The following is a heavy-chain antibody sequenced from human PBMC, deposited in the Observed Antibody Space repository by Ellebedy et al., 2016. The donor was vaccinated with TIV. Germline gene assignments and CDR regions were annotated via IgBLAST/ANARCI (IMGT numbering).Heavy chain of an antibody. CDR2: INSDGNST. CDR1: GFTFSSYW. J-gene: IGHJ3*02. Sequence: PGGSLRLSCAASGFTFSSYWMHWVRQAPGKGLVWVSRINSDGNSTSYAALVKGRFTMSRDNAKNTLYLQMNSLRAEDTALYYCARGVRYSIGQDALDIWGQGTMVTVSS. V-gene: IGHV3-74*01. D-gene: IGHD1-1*01. CDR3: ARGVRYSIGQDALDI.